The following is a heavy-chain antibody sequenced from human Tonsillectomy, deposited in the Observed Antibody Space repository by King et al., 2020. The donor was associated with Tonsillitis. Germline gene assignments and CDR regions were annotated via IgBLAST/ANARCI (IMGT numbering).Heavy chain of an antibody. V-gene: IGHV3-30*02. Sequence: VQLVESGGGVVQPGGSLRLSCAASGFTFSSYGMHWVRQAPGKGLEWVAFIRYNGSNKYYADSVKGRFTISRDNSKNTLYLQMNSLRAEDTAVYYCAKAGGFGGSWFDYWGQGTLVTVSS. CDR1: GFTFSSYG. CDR2: IRYNGSNK. J-gene: IGHJ4*02. D-gene: IGHD3-10*01. CDR3: AKAGGFGGSWFDY.